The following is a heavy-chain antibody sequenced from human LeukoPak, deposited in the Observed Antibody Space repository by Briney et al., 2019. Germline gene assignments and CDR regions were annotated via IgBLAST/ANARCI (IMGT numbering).Heavy chain of an antibody. CDR2: ISGSGGST. CDR1: GFTFSSYA. Sequence: GGSLRLSCAASGFTFSSYAMSWVRQAPGKGLEWVSAISGSGGSTYYADSVKGRFTISRDNSKNTLYLQMNSLRAEDTAVYYCAKGTRYGHIVVVTAPSAPFDYWGQGTLVTVSS. D-gene: IGHD2-21*02. CDR3: AKGTRYGHIVVVTAPSAPFDY. V-gene: IGHV3-23*01. J-gene: IGHJ4*02.